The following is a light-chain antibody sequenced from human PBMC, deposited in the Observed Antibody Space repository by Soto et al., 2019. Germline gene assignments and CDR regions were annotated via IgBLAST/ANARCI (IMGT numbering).Light chain of an antibody. V-gene: IGKV3-15*01. J-gene: IGKJ3*01. Sequence: EIVLTQSPATLSVFPGEKATLSCGASQSVSNNLAWYHQKPGQAPRPLIYGASTRATGVPARFSGSGSGTEFTLTIGSLQSEDSAIYYCQQYSSWPFTFGPGTKVAI. CDR3: QQYSSWPFT. CDR2: GAS. CDR1: QSVSNN.